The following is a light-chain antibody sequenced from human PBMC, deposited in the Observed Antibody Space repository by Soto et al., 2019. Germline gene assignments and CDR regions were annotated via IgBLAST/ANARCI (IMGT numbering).Light chain of an antibody. Sequence: QSALTQPPSASGSPGQSVAISCTGTSSDIGGYNYVSWYQQHSGKAPKLIIYEVTRRPSGVPDRFSGSKSGSTASLTVSGLHAEDEADYYCASYVGNNVLFGGGTKLTVL. CDR3: ASYVGNNVL. V-gene: IGLV2-8*01. CDR1: SSDIGGYNY. J-gene: IGLJ2*01. CDR2: EVT.